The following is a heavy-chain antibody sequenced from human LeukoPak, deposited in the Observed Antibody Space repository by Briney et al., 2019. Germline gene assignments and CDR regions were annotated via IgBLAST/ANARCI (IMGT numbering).Heavy chain of an antibody. CDR1: GFTFSDYY. CDR2: ISSSGSTI. CDR3: ARISSYDYVWETYRGYYFDY. D-gene: IGHD3-16*01. V-gene: IGHV3-11*01. Sequence: PGGSLRLSCAASGFTFSDYYMGWIRQAPGKGLEWVSYISSSGSTIYYADSVKGRFTISRDNAKNSLYLQMNSLRAEDTAVYYCARISSYDYVWETYRGYYFDYWGQGTLVTVSS. J-gene: IGHJ4*02.